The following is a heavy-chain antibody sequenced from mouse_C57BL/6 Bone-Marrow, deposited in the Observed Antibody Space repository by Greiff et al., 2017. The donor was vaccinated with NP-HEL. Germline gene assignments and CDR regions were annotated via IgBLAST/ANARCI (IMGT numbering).Heavy chain of an antibody. Sequence: EVKLMESGGGLVQPGESLKLSCESNEYEFPSHDMSWVRKTPEKRLELVAAINSDGGSTYYPDTMERRFIISRDNTKKTLYLQMSSLRSEDTALYYCANRITTQGDYAMDYWGQGTSVTVSS. CDR1: EYEFPSHD. CDR2: INSDGGST. CDR3: ANRITTQGDYAMDY. J-gene: IGHJ4*01. D-gene: IGHD1-1*01. V-gene: IGHV5-2*01.